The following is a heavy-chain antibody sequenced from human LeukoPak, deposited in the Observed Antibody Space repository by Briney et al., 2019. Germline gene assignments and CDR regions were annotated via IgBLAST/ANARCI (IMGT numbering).Heavy chain of an antibody. CDR1: GGSISSSGYY. D-gene: IGHD2-15*01. V-gene: IGHV4-61*08. J-gene: IGHJ5*02. CDR3: AREYSNWFDP. Sequence: SETLSLTCTVSGGSISSSGYYWSWIRQPPGKGLEWIGYIYDIGNTNYNPSLKSRVTISVDTSKNQFSLNLSSVTASDTAVYYCAREYSNWFDPWGQGTLVTVSS. CDR2: IYDIGNT.